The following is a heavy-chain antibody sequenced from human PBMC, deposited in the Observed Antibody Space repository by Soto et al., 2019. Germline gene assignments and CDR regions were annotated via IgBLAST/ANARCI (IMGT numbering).Heavy chain of an antibody. CDR3: AQTGTPQIIYYYYGMDV. Sequence: QVQLVQSGAEVKKPGSSVKVSCKASGGTFSSYAISWVRQAPGQGLEWMGGIIPIFGTANYAQRFQGRVTITADESTSTADMELSSLRSEDTAVYYCAQTGTPQIIYYYYGMDVWGQGTTVTVSS. CDR1: GGTFSSYA. D-gene: IGHD1-1*01. J-gene: IGHJ6*02. CDR2: IIPIFGTA. V-gene: IGHV1-69*01.